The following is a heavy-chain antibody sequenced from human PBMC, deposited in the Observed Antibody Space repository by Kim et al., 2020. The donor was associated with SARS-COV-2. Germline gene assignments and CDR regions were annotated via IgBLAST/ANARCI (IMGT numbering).Heavy chain of an antibody. CDR3: ARAAYSSSSRYYYYGMDV. D-gene: IGHD6-6*01. V-gene: IGHV3-33*01. J-gene: IGHJ6*02. CDR2: IWYDGSNK. Sequence: GGSLRLSCAASGFTFSSYGMHWVRQAPGKGLEWVAVIWYDGSNKYYADSVKGRFTISRDNSKNTLYLQMTSLRAEDTAVYYCARAAYSSSSRYYYYGMDVWGQGTTVTVSS. CDR1: GFTFSSYG.